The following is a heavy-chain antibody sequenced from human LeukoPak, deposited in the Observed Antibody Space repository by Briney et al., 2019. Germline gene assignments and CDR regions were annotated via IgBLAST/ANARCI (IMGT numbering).Heavy chain of an antibody. Sequence: PGGSLRLSCAASGFTFSNYAMSWVRQAPGKGLEWVSGISGSGGSTYYADSVKGRFTISRDNSKNTLYLQMNSLRAEDTAVYYCARHGYCASSSCHSRYFDYWGQGTLVTVSS. D-gene: IGHD2-2*03. CDR2: ISGSGGST. V-gene: IGHV3-23*01. J-gene: IGHJ4*02. CDR1: GFTFSNYA. CDR3: ARHGYCASSSCHSRYFDY.